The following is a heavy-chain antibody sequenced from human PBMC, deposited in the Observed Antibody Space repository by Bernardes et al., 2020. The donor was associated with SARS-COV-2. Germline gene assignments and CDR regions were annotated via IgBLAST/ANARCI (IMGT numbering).Heavy chain of an antibody. V-gene: IGHV3-66*01. CDR2: FYSGGNS. CDR3: VRDYPDPAD. J-gene: IGHJ4*02. D-gene: IGHD6-13*01. CDR1: GFIVSNNY. Sequence: GGSLRLSCAASGFIVSNNYMSWVRKAPGKGLEWVSVFYSGGNSYNADFVKGRFTISRDNSKNTLYLQMNSLRVEDTALYYCVRDYPDPADWGQGTLVTVSS.